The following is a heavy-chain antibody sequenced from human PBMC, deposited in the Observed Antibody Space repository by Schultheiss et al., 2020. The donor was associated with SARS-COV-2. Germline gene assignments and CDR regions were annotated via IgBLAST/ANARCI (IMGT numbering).Heavy chain of an antibody. Sequence: SETLSLTCTVSGASISSSSYYWGWIRQPPGKGLEWIGSIYYSGSTNYNPSLKSRVTVSLDTSKNQFSLKLSSVTAADTAVYYCARDYTSSSGSFDYWGQGTLVTVSS. J-gene: IGHJ4*02. CDR1: GASISSSSYY. V-gene: IGHV4-39*07. CDR2: IYYSGST. CDR3: ARDYTSSSGSFDY. D-gene: IGHD6-6*01.